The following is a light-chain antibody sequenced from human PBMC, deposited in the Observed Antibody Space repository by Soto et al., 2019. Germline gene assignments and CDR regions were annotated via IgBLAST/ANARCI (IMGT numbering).Light chain of an antibody. J-gene: IGLJ2*01. CDR1: SGHSSYA. Sequence: QSVLTQSPSASASLGASVKLTCTLSSGHSSYAIAWHQQQPEKGPRYLMKLTSGGRHSKGDGIPDRFSGSSSGAERYLTISSLQSEDEAYYYCQTWGNGLVVFGGGTKLTVL. V-gene: IGLV4-69*02. CDR2: LTSGGRH. CDR3: QTWGNGLVV.